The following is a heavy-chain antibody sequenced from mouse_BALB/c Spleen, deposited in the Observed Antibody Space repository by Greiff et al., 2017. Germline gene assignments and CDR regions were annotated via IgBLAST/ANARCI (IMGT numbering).Heavy chain of an antibody. CDR3: ARSLYDYGRAWYFDV. V-gene: IGHV5-4*02. CDR1: GFTFSDYY. CDR2: ISDGGSYT. D-gene: IGHD2-4*01. J-gene: IGHJ1*01. Sequence: EVQLVESGGGLVKPGGSLKLSCAASGFTFSDYYMYWVRQTPEKRLEWVATISDGGSYTYYPDSVKGRFTISRDNAKNNLYLQMSSLKSEDTAMYYCARSLYDYGRAWYFDVWGAGTTVTVSS.